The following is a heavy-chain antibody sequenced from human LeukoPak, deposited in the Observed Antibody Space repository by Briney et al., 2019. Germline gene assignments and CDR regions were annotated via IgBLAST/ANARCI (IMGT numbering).Heavy chain of an antibody. CDR3: ARDYVGATDY. Sequence: SETLSLTCAVYGGSFSGSYWGWIRHSPGRGLELIGEISHSGVTAYNPSLKSRVTISLDTSNSQFSLKLFSVTAADTAVYYCARDYVGATDYWGQGTLVTVSS. CDR2: ISHSGVT. CDR1: GGSFSGSY. J-gene: IGHJ4*02. V-gene: IGHV4-34*01. D-gene: IGHD1-26*01.